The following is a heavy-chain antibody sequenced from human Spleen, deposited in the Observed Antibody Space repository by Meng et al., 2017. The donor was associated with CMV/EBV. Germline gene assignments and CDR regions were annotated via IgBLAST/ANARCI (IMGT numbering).Heavy chain of an antibody. CDR2: VLSSGST. V-gene: IGHV4-59*01. Sequence: TCSVSGASMNNYYWNWIRQSPGKGMEWVGYVLSSGSTTYNPSLESRVTVSLDMSKNHFSLTLKSVTAADTAVYYCARGRATWAFYFDSWGQGALVTVSS. CDR3: ARGRATWAFYFDS. CDR1: GASMNNYY. J-gene: IGHJ4*02. D-gene: IGHD7-27*01.